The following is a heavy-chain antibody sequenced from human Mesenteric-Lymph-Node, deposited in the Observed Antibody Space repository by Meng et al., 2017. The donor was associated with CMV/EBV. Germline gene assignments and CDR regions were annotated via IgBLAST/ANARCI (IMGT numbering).Heavy chain of an antibody. CDR3: ARDDSSSLGKGMDV. CDR1: GFTFSSYA. J-gene: IGHJ6*02. D-gene: IGHD6-6*01. Sequence: GESPKISCAASGFTFSSYAMHWVRQAPGKGLEWVAVISYDGSNKYYADSVKGRFTISRDNSKNTLYLQMNSLRAEDTAVYYCARDDSSSLGKGMDVWGQGTTVTVSS. CDR2: ISYDGSNK. V-gene: IGHV3-30-3*01.